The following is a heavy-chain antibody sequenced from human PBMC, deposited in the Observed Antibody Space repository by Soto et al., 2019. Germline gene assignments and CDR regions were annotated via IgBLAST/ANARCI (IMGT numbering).Heavy chain of an antibody. V-gene: IGHV3-74*01. J-gene: IGHJ2*01. CDR3: AKDRVPYSDYGGYFDR. D-gene: IGHD4-17*01. CDR2: IIADGSTT. Sequence: EVQLVEYGGGIVQPGGSLRLSCAASGFTVSTYWMHWVRQDPGKGLMWVSRIIADGSTTTYADPVRGRFTISTDTAENALYLQMNSLRVEDTAVYYCAKDRVPYSDYGGYFDRWGRGTRVTVSS. CDR1: GFTVSTYW.